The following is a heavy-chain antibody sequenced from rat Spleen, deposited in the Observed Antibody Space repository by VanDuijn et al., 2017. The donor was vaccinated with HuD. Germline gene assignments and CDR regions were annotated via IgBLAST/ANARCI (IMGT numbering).Heavy chain of an antibody. CDR3: ATRDGGYPH. V-gene: IGHV5-25*01. CDR1: GFTFSSYD. J-gene: IGHJ2*01. CDR2: ISPSGGNT. D-gene: IGHD1-11*01. Sequence: EVQLVESGGALVQPGRSLKLSCAASGFTFSSYDMAWVRQAPTKGLEWVASISPSGGNTYYRDSMKGRFTVSRDNAKSTLYLQMDSLRSEDTATYYCATRDGGYPHWGQGVMVTVSS.